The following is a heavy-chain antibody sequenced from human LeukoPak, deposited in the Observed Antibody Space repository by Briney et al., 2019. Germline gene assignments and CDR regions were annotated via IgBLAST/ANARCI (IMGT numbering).Heavy chain of an antibody. Sequence: GGSLRLSCAASGFTFSSYAMPWVRQAPGKGLEWVAVISYDGSNKYYADSVKGRFTISRDNAKNSLYLQMNSLRAEDTAVYYCARTCPNLAGEDYWGQGTLVTVSS. J-gene: IGHJ4*02. CDR2: ISYDGSNK. CDR3: ARTCPNLAGEDY. D-gene: IGHD6-19*01. V-gene: IGHV3-30-3*01. CDR1: GFTFSSYA.